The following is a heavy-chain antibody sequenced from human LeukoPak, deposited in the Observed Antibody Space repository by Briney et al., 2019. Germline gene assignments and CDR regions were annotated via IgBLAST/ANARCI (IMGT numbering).Heavy chain of an antibody. J-gene: IGHJ6*03. CDR2: ISCDGRNN. CDR3: ARGYGYDFWSGYYGGYMDV. V-gene: IGHV3-30*03. Sequence: GGSLRLSCAASGFNFSSYGMHWVRQAPGKGLEWVAVISCDGRNNYYGDSVKGRFTISRDNSKNTLYLQMNSLRGEDTAVYYCARGYGYDFWSGYYGGYMDVWGKGTTVTVSS. CDR1: GFNFSSYG. D-gene: IGHD3-3*01.